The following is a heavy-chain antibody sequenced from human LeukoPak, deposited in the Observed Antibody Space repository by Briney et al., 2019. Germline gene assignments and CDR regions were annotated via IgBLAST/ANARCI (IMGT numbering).Heavy chain of an antibody. J-gene: IGHJ5*02. Sequence: GGSLRLACAASGFTFSSDAMSWVRQAPGKGLEWVSTISDSGGSTYYADSVKGRFTISRGNSKNTLYLQMNSLRAEDTAVYYCARGGTTVTPGLLWFDPWGQGTLVTVSS. D-gene: IGHD4-17*01. CDR1: GFTFSSDA. V-gene: IGHV3-23*01. CDR3: ARGGTTVTPGLLWFDP. CDR2: ISDSGGST.